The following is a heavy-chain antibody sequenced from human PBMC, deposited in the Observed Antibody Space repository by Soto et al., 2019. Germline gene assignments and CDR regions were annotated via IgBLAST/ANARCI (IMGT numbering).Heavy chain of an antibody. J-gene: IGHJ4*02. V-gene: IGHV3-66*01. CDR1: GFSVTNNY. Sequence: EVQVVESGGGLVQPGGSLRLSCAASGFSVTNNYMNWVRQAPGKGLEWVSIIDIGGNTYYADSVKDRFTISRDNSRNTLYVHMDSLRAEDTAVYYCARGRGSTGYLGREHDFDYLGQGTLVTVSP. D-gene: IGHD2-2*01. CDR3: ARGRGSTGYLGREHDFDY. CDR2: IDIGGNT.